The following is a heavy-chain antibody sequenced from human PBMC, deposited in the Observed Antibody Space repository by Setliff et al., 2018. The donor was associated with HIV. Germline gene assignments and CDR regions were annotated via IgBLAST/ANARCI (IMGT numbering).Heavy chain of an antibody. CDR1: GFTVSSSY. J-gene: IGHJ5*02. CDR2: IYSDGST. Sequence: SGGSLRLSCEASGFTVSSSYMAWVRQAPGKGLEWVSTIYSDGSTYHRDSVKGRFTLSRDNSKNTVYLQVGSLRPDDTAMYYCARNVPGIVPRRVGFDPWGQGTLVTVSS. D-gene: IGHD1-26*01. CDR3: ARNVPGIVPRRVGFDP. V-gene: IGHV3-53*05.